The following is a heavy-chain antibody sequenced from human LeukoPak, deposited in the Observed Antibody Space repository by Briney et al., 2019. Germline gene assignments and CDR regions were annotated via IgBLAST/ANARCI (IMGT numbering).Heavy chain of an antibody. CDR1: GFTFGDYA. CDR3: TRVGYGYGGYYFDY. V-gene: IGHV3-49*03. J-gene: IGHJ4*02. D-gene: IGHD5-18*01. CDR2: IRSKAYGGTT. Sequence: GGSLRLSCTASGFTFGDYAMSWFRQAPGKGLEWVGFIRSKAYGGTTEYAASVKGRFTISRDDSKSIAYLQMNSLKTEDTAVYYCTRVGYGYGGYYFDYWGQGTLVTVSS.